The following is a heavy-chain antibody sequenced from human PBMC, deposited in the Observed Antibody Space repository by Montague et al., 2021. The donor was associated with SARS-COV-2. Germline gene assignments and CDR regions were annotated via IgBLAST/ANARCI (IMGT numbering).Heavy chain of an antibody. CDR1: GFSLSTSGMC. D-gene: IGHD3-9*01. J-gene: IGHJ4*02. CDR3: ARTYYDILPNLYYFDY. Sequence: PALVKPTRTLTLTCTFSGFSLSTSGMCVSWIRQPPGKALEWLARIDWDDDKYYSTSLKTRLTISKDTSKNQVVLTMTNMDPVDTATYYCARTYYDILPNLYYFDYWGQGTLVTVSS. V-gene: IGHV2-70*11. CDR2: IDWDDDK.